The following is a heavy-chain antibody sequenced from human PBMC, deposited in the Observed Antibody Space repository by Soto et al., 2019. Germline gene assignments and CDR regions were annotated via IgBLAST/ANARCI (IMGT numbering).Heavy chain of an antibody. V-gene: IGHV3-13*01. Sequence: GGSLRLSCAASGFTFSSYDMHWVRQATGKGLEWVSAIGTAGDTYYPGSVKGRFTISRENAKNSLYLQMNSLRAGDTAVYYCARGTRSVFWSGLNGWFDPWGQGTLVTVSS. CDR3: ARGTRSVFWSGLNGWFDP. CDR2: IGTAGDT. J-gene: IGHJ5*02. CDR1: GFTFSSYD. D-gene: IGHD3-3*01.